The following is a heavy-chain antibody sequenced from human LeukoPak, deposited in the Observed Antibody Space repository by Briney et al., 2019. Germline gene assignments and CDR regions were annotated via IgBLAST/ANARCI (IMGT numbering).Heavy chain of an antibody. J-gene: IGHJ4*02. CDR1: ELTMSNYC. CDR2: IKRDGTET. V-gene: IGHV3-7*01. CDR3: TRGGRNTSYYWYY. Sequence: GGSLRLSCAASELTMSNYCMTWVRQGPGKGLEWVATIKRDGTETYYVDSVRGRFTISRDNAENSVYLRMNSLRDEDTAVYYCTRGGRNTSYYWYYWGQGTLVTVSS. D-gene: IGHD1-26*01.